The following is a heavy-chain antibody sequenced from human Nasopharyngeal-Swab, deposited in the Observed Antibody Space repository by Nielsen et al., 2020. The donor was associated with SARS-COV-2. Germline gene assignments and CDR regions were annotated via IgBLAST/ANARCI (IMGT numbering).Heavy chain of an antibody. J-gene: IGHJ3*02. D-gene: IGHD4-17*01. Sequence: GESLKISCAASGFTFSSYAMSWVRQAPGKGLEWVSAISGGGGSTYYADSVKGRFTISRDNSKNTLYLQLNSLRAEDTAVYYCAKDRPPLVTTYAFDIWGQGTMVTVSS. CDR3: AKDRPPLVTTYAFDI. CDR2: ISGGGGST. V-gene: IGHV3-23*01. CDR1: GFTFSSYA.